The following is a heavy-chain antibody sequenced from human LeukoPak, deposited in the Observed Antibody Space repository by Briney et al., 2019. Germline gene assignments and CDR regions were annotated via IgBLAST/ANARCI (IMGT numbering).Heavy chain of an antibody. D-gene: IGHD5-18*01. CDR3: ARAGVDTAAQVY. J-gene: IGHJ4*02. CDR1: GFTFTDYY. V-gene: IGHV3-74*01. Sequence: GGSLRLSCAASGFTFTDYYMHWLRQAPGKGLVWVSRISSDGSSTRYADSVKGRFTISRDNAKNSLYLQMNSLRAEDTAVYYCARAGVDTAAQVYWGQGTLVTVSS. CDR2: ISSDGSST.